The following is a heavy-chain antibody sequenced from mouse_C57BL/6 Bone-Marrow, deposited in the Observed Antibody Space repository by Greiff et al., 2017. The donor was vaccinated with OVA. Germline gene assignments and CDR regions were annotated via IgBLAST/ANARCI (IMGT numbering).Heavy chain of an antibody. J-gene: IGHJ4*01. Sequence: DVQLVESGGGLVQPGGSLSLSCAASGFTFTDYYMSWVRQPPGKALEWLGFIRNKANGYTTEYSASVKGRFTISRDNSQSILYLQMNALRAEDSATYYCARYIYYYGSSYGYYAMDYWGQGTSVTVSS. CDR1: GFTFTDYY. CDR3: ARYIYYYGSSYGYYAMDY. CDR2: IRNKANGYTT. D-gene: IGHD1-1*01. V-gene: IGHV7-3*01.